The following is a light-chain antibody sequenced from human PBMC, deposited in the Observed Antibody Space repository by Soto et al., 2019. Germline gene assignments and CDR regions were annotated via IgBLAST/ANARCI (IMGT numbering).Light chain of an antibody. J-gene: IGKJ4*01. V-gene: IGKV1-39*01. CDR3: QQSFSTHALT. Sequence: DIQTTQSPSSLSASVGDRVTITCRASENIGKYLNWYQQKQGKAPKIVIYGASSLQSGVPSRFSGSGSGTDFTLTISSLQPEDFAIYYCQQSFSTHALTFGGGTKVDIK. CDR2: GAS. CDR1: ENIGKY.